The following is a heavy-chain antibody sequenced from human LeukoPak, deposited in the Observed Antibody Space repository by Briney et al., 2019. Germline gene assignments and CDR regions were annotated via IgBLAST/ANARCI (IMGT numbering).Heavy chain of an antibody. CDR2: ISAYNGNT. V-gene: IGHV1-18*01. D-gene: IGHD5-12*01. CDR3: ARGYSGYQDAFHI. J-gene: IGHJ3*02. Sequence: ASVKVSCKASGYTFTSYGISWVRQAPGQGLEWMGWISAYNGNTNYAQKFQGRVTMTRDTSTSTVYMELSSLRSEDTAVYYCARGYSGYQDAFHIWGQGTMVTVSS. CDR1: GYTFTSYG.